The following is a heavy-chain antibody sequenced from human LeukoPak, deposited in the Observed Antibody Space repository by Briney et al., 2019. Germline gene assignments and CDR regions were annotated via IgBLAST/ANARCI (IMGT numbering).Heavy chain of an antibody. J-gene: IGHJ3*02. Sequence: PGASVKVSCKAAGYAFISYDSNWVRQATGQGLEWMGWMNPNSGNTGYAQKFQGRVTITRNTSISTAYMELSSLRSEDTAVYYCARGPYIYDYGDYGAFDIWGQGTMVTVSS. V-gene: IGHV1-8*01. D-gene: IGHD4-17*01. CDR3: ARGPYIYDYGDYGAFDI. CDR1: GYAFISYD. CDR2: MNPNSGNT.